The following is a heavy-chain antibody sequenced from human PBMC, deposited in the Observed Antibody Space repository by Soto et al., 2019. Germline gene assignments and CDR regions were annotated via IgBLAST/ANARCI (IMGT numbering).Heavy chain of an antibody. J-gene: IGHJ6*04. CDR2: INPNSGGT. CDR3: SREFGELRYYYGMDV. CDR1: GYTFTGYY. V-gene: IGHV1-2*04. D-gene: IGHD3-10*01. Sequence: ASVKVSCKASGYTFTGYYMHWVRQAPGQGPEWMGWINPNSGGTNYAQKFQGWVTMTRDTSISTAYMELSRLRSDDTAVYYCSREFGELRYYYGMDVWGKGTTVTVSS.